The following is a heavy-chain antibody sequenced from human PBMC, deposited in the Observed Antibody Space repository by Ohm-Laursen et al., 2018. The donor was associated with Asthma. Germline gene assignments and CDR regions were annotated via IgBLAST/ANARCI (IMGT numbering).Heavy chain of an antibody. CDR3: ARGRGRWELLQYFDY. Sequence: TLSLTCSVSGGSISSGGYYWSWIRQHPGKGLEWIRYIYYSGSTYYNPSLKSRVTISVDTSKNQFSLKLSSVTAADTAVYYCARGRGRWELLQYFDYWGQGTLVTVSS. V-gene: IGHV4-31*03. J-gene: IGHJ4*02. CDR1: GGSISSGGYY. D-gene: IGHD1-26*01. CDR2: IYYSGST.